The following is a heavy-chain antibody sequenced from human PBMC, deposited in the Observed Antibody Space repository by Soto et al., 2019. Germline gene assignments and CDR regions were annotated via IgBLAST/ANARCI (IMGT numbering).Heavy chain of an antibody. CDR1: GFTFSSYA. CDR3: ASATISGTTFHIDWFDP. J-gene: IGHJ5*02. Sequence: PGGSLRLSCAASGFTFSSYAMHWVRQAPGKGLEWVAVISYDGSNKYYADSVKGRFTISRDNSKNTLYLQMNSLRAEDTAVYYCASATISGTTFHIDWFDPWGQGTLVTVSS. D-gene: IGHD1-7*01. CDR2: ISYDGSNK. V-gene: IGHV3-30-3*01.